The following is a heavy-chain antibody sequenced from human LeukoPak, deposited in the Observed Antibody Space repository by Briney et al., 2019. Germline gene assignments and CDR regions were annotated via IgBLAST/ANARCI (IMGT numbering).Heavy chain of an antibody. J-gene: IGHJ4*02. V-gene: IGHV3-48*04. Sequence: GGSLRLSCAASGFTFSDYRMNWVRQAPGKGLEWISYISNDLTTIHYAASVKGRFTISRDNARNSLYLQMDSLRAEDTAVYYCAREVMYSSGLDYWGQGTLVTVSS. CDR2: ISNDLTTI. CDR3: AREVMYSSGLDY. CDR1: GFTFSDYR. D-gene: IGHD6-19*01.